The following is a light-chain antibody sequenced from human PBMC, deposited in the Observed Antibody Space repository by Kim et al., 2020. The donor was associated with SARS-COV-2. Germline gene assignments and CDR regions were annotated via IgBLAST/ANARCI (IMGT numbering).Light chain of an antibody. J-gene: IGKJ4*01. CDR1: QSVSSY. V-gene: IGKV3-11*01. Sequence: SVSPGESAPRSCRASQSVSSYLAWYQQKPGQAPRLLIYDASNRATGIPARFSGSGSGTDFTLTISSLEPEDFAVYYCQQRSNWLTFGGGTKVDIK. CDR3: QQRSNWLT. CDR2: DAS.